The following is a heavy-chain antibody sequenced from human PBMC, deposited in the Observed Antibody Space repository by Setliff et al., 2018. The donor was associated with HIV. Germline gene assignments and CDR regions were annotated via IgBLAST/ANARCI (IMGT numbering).Heavy chain of an antibody. D-gene: IGHD6-13*01. CDR2: ISYDGSKK. V-gene: IGHV3-30*04. J-gene: IGHJ4*02. CDR1: GFTFSSYA. CDR3: ARELRGIDH. Sequence: LRLSCAASGFTFSSYAMHWVRQAPGKGLEWVAVISYDGSKKYYADSVKGRFTISRDNSKNTLYLQMNSLRAEDTAVYHCARELRGIDHWGQGTLVTVSS.